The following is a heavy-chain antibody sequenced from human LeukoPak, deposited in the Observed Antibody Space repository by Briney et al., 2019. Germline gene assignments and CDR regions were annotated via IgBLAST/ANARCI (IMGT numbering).Heavy chain of an antibody. Sequence: SVKVSCKASGGTFSSYAISWVRQAPGQGLEWMGGIIPIFGTANYAQKFQGRVTITADESTSTAYMELSSLRSEDTAVYYCATGIMIPAGFDYWGQGTLVTVSS. D-gene: IGHD3-16*01. J-gene: IGHJ4*02. CDR1: GGTFSSYA. CDR2: IIPIFGTA. V-gene: IGHV1-69*13. CDR3: ATGIMIPAGFDY.